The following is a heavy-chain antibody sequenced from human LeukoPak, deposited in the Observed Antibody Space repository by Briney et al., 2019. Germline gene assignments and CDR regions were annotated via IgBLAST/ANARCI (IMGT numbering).Heavy chain of an antibody. J-gene: IGHJ4*02. CDR1: GGSISSGFY. CDR3: ARGPSPLDY. Sequence: SQTLSLTCTVSGGSISSGFYWGWIRQPPGKGLEWIGSIYHSGTTDFNPSLKSRVTISVDTSKNQFSLKLTSVTAADTALYYCARGPSPLDYWGQGTLVTVSS. CDR2: IYHSGTT. V-gene: IGHV4-38-2*02.